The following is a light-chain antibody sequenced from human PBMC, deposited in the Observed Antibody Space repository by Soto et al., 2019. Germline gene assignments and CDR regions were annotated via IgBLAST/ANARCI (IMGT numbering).Light chain of an antibody. V-gene: IGLV2-14*01. CDR1: SGDVGGYYY. J-gene: IGLJ1*01. CDR2: EVS. Sequence: QSALPQPASVSGSPGQSITISCTGTSGDVGGYYYVSWYQQLPGKAPKLMISEVSNRPSGVSNRFSGSKSGNTASLTISGLQAEDEADYYCSSYTAGGTIFGTGTKVT. CDR3: SSYTAGGTI.